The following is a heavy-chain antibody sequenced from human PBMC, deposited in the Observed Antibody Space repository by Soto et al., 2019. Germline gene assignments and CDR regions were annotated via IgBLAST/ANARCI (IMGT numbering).Heavy chain of an antibody. D-gene: IGHD3-3*01. J-gene: IGHJ4*02. Sequence: GGSLRLSCAASGFTFSSYGMHWVRQAPGKGLEWVAVISYDGSNKYYADSVKGRFTISRDNSKNTLYLQMNSLRAEDTAVYYCAKDPSGVGIGSFDYWGQGTLVTVSS. CDR1: GFTFSSYG. CDR3: AKDPSGVGIGSFDY. V-gene: IGHV3-30*18. CDR2: ISYDGSNK.